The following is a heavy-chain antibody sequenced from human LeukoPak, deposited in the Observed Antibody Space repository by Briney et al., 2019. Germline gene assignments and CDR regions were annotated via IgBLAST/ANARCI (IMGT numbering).Heavy chain of an antibody. J-gene: IGHJ4*02. CDR3: ARDPDEIAYCGGDCYSGYFDY. CDR2: FNSSSNYR. D-gene: IGHD2-21*02. Sequence: PGGSLRLSCAASGFTFSSLSMKWLPPAPGKGGEGVLSFNSSSNYRYYADSVKGRFTISRGNAKNSLYLQMNSLRAEDTAVYDGARDPDEIAYCGGDCYSGYFDYWGQGTLVTVSS. CDR1: GFTFSSLS. V-gene: IGHV3-21*01.